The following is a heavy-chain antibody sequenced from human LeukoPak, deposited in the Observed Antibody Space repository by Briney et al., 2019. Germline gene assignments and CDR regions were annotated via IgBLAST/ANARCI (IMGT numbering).Heavy chain of an antibody. CDR3: ARAEVGATANFDY. Sequence: ASVKVSCKASGYTFTSYYMHWVRQAPGQGLEWMGIINPSGGSTSYAQKFQGRVTMTRDTSTSTAYMELRSLRSDDTAVYYCARAEVGATANFDYWGQGTLVTVSS. V-gene: IGHV1-46*01. CDR1: GYTFTSYY. D-gene: IGHD1-26*01. J-gene: IGHJ4*02. CDR2: INPSGGST.